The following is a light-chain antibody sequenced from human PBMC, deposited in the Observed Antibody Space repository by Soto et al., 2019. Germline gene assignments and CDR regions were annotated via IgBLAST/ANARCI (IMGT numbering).Light chain of an antibody. V-gene: IGKV3-15*01. J-gene: IGKJ1*01. CDR3: QQYDNWPPWT. CDR2: VAS. Sequence: DTVMTQSPATLSESPGEKATLSCRASESVGSNLAWYQQKPGQAPRLLIYVASTRATGIPARFSGSGSGTEFTLTISSLQSDDVALYFCQQYDNWPPWTFGQGTKVEI. CDR1: ESVGSN.